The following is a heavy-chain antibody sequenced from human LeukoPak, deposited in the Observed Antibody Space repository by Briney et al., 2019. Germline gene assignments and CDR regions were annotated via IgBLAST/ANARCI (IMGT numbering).Heavy chain of an antibody. V-gene: IGHV4-39*06. Sequence: SETLSLTCTVSGGSISSSSYYWGWIRQPPGKGLEWIGSIYHSGSSYYNPSLKTRVTISVDTSKNQFTLKLTSVTAADTAVYYCARGRLGTYDRHAFDIWGQGTMVTASS. D-gene: IGHD1-1*01. CDR1: GGSISSSSYY. CDR2: IYHSGSS. J-gene: IGHJ3*02. CDR3: ARGRLGTYDRHAFDI.